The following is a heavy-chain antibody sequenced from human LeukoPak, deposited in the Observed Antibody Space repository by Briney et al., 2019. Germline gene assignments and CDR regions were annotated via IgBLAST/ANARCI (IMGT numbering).Heavy chain of an antibody. Sequence: ASVKVSCKAFGYTFTRYGISWVRQAPGQGLEWMGWIGADNGKPNYAQKLQGRVTMTTDTSTSTAYMELRSLRSDDTAVYYCARVHPDYDYVWGSENFYNWFDPWGQGTLVTVSS. CDR3: ARVHPDYDYVWGSENFYNWFDP. D-gene: IGHD3-16*01. V-gene: IGHV1-18*01. CDR1: GYTFTRYG. J-gene: IGHJ5*02. CDR2: IGADNGKP.